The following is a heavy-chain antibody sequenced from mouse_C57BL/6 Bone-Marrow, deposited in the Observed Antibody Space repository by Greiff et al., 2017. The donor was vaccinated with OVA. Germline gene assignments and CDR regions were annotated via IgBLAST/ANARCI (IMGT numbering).Heavy chain of an antibody. Sequence: VQLQQSGAELVKPGASVKLSCKASGYTFTEYTIHWVKQRSGQGLEWIGWFYPGSGSIKYNEKFKDKATLTADKSSSTVYMELSRLTSEDSAVYFCARHEDERIGYYYGSFAWFAYWGQGTLVTVSA. CDR1: GYTFTEYT. V-gene: IGHV1-62-2*01. J-gene: IGHJ3*01. CDR2: FYPGSGSI. D-gene: IGHD1-1*01. CDR3: ARHEDERIGYYYGSFAWFAY.